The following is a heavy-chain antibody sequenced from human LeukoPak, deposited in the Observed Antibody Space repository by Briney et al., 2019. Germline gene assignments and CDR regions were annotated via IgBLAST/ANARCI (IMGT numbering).Heavy chain of an antibody. CDR3: ARDLTIYSSGYVNWFDP. D-gene: IGHD3-22*01. J-gene: IGHJ5*02. CDR1: GYTFTGYY. CDR2: INPNSGGT. Sequence: ASVKVSCTASGYTFTGYYMHWVRQAPGQGLEWMGWINPNSGGTNYAQKFQGRVTMTRDTSISTAYMELSRLRSDDTAVYYCARDLTIYSSGYVNWFDPWGQGTLVTVSS. V-gene: IGHV1-2*02.